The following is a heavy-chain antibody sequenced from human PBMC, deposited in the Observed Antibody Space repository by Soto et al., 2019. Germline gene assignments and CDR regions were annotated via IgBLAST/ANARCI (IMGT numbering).Heavy chain of an antibody. CDR3: TKESNDHYPSSKWCFDY. D-gene: IGHD2-15*01. Sequence: QVQLVESGGGVVQPGRSLRLSCAASGFAFSRHGMHWVRQAPGRGLEWVAVISNDGSTNYYADSVKGRFTISRDNSKNTFYLEMDSLGVEDTAVYYCTKESNDHYPSSKWCFDYWGQGTLVTVSS. CDR2: ISNDGSTN. J-gene: IGHJ4*02. CDR1: GFAFSRHG. V-gene: IGHV3-30*18.